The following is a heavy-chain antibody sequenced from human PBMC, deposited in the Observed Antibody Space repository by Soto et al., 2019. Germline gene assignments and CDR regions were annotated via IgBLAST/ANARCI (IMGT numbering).Heavy chain of an antibody. CDR2: INSGDSA. V-gene: IGHV3-53*05. D-gene: IGHD5-12*01. Sequence: GGSLRLSCAASGFTVSSNYMGWVRQAPGKGLEWVAFINSGDSAYYADSVRGRFTISRDDSKNTLYLQMNSLRAEDTAVYYCARDERPDGYGAFDYWGQGTLVTVSS. CDR1: GFTVSSNY. CDR3: ARDERPDGYGAFDY. J-gene: IGHJ4*02.